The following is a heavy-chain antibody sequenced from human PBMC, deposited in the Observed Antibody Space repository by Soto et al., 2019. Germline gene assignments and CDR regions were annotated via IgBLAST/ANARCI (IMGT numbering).Heavy chain of an antibody. J-gene: IGHJ4*02. CDR3: ARGVRVDYIWGSYRDYIDY. D-gene: IGHD3-16*02. Sequence: SVKVSCKASGGTFSSYTISWVRQTPGQGLEWMGRIIPILGIANYAQKFQGRVTITADKSTSTAYMELSSLRSEDTAVYYCARGVRVDYIWGSYRDYIDYWGQGTLVTVSS. V-gene: IGHV1-69*02. CDR1: GGTFSSYT. CDR2: IIPILGIA.